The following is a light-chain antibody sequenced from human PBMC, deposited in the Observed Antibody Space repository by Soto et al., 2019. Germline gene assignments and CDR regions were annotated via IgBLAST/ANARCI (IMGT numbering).Light chain of an antibody. CDR1: QSVSSSY. CDR3: QQYGNSPLT. CDR2: GAS. V-gene: IGKV3-20*01. Sequence: EVVLTQSPGTLSLSPGERSTLSCRASQSVSSSYLAWYQPRPGQAPRLLIYGASNRATGIPDRFSGSGSGTDFTLTISRLEPEDFAVYFCQQYGNSPLTFGGGTKVDIK. J-gene: IGKJ4*01.